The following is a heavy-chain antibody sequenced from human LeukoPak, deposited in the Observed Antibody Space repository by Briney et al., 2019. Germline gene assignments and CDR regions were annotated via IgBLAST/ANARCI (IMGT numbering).Heavy chain of an antibody. CDR2: IYSGGST. D-gene: IGHD2-2*01. J-gene: IGHJ4*02. CDR1: GFTVSSNY. Sequence: GGSLRLSCVVSGFTVSSNYMSWFRQAPGKGLEWVSVIYSGGSTYYADSVKGRFTISRDNSKNTLYLQMNSLRAEDTAVYYCAKPPLRYCSSTSCYATSFDYWGQGTLVTVSS. CDR3: AKPPLRYCSSTSCYATSFDY. V-gene: IGHV3-66*01.